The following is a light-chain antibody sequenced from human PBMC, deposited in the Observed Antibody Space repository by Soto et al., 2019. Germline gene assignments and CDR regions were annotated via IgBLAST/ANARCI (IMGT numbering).Light chain of an antibody. J-gene: IGKJ1*01. CDR3: HQRSHWPPWT. CDR1: QSVSSY. V-gene: IGKV3-11*01. Sequence: EIVLTQSPATLSLSPGERATLSCRASQSVSSYLAWYQQKPGQAPRLLIYDASNRATGIPARFSGSGYGTDLTLTISRLEPEDYKIYYYHQRSHWPPWTFGQGTKVEIK. CDR2: DAS.